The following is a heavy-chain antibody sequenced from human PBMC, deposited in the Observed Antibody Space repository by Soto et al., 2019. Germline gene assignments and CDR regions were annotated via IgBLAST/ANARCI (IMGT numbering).Heavy chain of an antibody. CDR1: GFSFSTYS. Sequence: EVQLLESGGGLVQPGGSLRLSCAASGFSFSTYSMAWVRQTPGKGLARVSGLSGGGSNTFYADCVEGRFTISVDNSKNTVYLQMNSLRVEDTAVYYCARWDGYGDVWGQGTLVTVSS. CDR2: LSGGGSNT. J-gene: IGHJ4*02. V-gene: IGHV3-23*01. D-gene: IGHD4-17*01. CDR3: ARWDGYGDV.